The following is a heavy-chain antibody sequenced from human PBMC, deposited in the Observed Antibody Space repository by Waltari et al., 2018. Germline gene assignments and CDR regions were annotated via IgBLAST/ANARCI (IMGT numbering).Heavy chain of an antibody. CDR1: GFTFSSYA. V-gene: IGHV3-23*04. Sequence: EVQLVESGGGLVQPGGSLRLSCAASGFTFSSYAMSWVRQAPGKGLEWVSAISGSGGSTYYADSVKGRFTISRDNSKNTLYLQMNSLRAEDTAVYYCAKDMGYSSSWYRMTTVTEYYFDYWGQGTLVTVSS. CDR2: ISGSGGST. D-gene: IGHD6-13*01. CDR3: AKDMGYSSSWYRMTTVTEYYFDY. J-gene: IGHJ4*02.